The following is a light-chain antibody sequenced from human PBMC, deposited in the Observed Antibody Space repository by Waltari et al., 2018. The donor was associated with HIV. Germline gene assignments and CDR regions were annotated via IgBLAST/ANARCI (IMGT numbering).Light chain of an antibody. Sequence: SYVLTQPPSVSVAPAQTDRITCGGNNIGNKSVHWYQQKPGQALVLVVYDDSDRPSGIPERFSGSNSGNTATLTISRVEAGDEADYYCQVWDSSSDHVVFGGGTKLPVL. V-gene: IGLV3-21*02. CDR2: DDS. CDR1: NIGNKS. J-gene: IGLJ2*01. CDR3: QVWDSSSDHVV.